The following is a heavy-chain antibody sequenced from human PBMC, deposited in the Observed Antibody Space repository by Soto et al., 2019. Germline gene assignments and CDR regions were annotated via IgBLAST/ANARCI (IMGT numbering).Heavy chain of an antibody. CDR1: GYTFTSYD. J-gene: IGHJ4*02. CDR2: MNPNSGNT. CDR3: ARLFRLGTAMAPLGY. V-gene: IGHV1-8*01. Sequence: QVQLVQSGAEVKKPGASVKVSCKASGYTFTSYDINWVRQATGQGLEWMGWMNPNSGNTGYAQKFQGRVTMXXNXSXXTAYMELSSLRSEDTAVYYCARLFRLGTAMAPLGYWGQGTLVTVSS. D-gene: IGHD5-18*01.